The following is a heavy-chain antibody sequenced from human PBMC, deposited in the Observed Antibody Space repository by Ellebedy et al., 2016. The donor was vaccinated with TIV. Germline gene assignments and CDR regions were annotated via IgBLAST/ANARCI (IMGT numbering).Heavy chain of an antibody. J-gene: IGHJ2*01. CDR1: GFTFSSYA. V-gene: IGHV3-23*01. D-gene: IGHD3-16*01. CDR2: INNTGGTT. Sequence: GESLKISCAASGFTFSSYAMSWVRQAPGKGLEWVSHINNTGGTTFYADSVKGRFTISRDNSTNTVYLQMNSLRAEDTAVYYCAKDWGVISCYFGTCADYWYFDLWGRGTLVTVSS. CDR3: AKDWGVISCYFGTCADYWYFDL.